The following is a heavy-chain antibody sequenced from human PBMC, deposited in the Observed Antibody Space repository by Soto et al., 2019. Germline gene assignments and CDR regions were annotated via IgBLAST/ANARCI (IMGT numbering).Heavy chain of an antibody. D-gene: IGHD3-3*01. J-gene: IGHJ4*02. CDR2: TWHDGSNK. V-gene: IGHV3-33*01. CDR1: GFTLRSSA. Sequence: QLQLVESGGGVVQPGRSLRLSCTSSGFTLRSSAIHWVRQAPGKGLEAVAFTWHDGSNKYYADSVKGRFTISRDNSKNTLFLQMNSLRAEDTAVYYCARPGRNFWSGRYYFDYWGQGTLVTVSS. CDR3: ARPGRNFWSGRYYFDY.